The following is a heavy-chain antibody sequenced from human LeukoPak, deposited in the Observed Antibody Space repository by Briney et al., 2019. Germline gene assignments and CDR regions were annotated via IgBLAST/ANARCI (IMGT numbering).Heavy chain of an antibody. Sequence: GGSLRFSCAASGFTFSSYSMNWVRQAPGKGLEWVSSISSSSSYIYYADSVKGRFTISRDNAKNSLYLQMNSLRAEDTAVYYCARDGLSSSWYYFDYWGQGTLVTVSS. D-gene: IGHD6-13*01. CDR3: ARDGLSSSWYYFDY. CDR1: GFTFSSYS. CDR2: ISSSSSYI. J-gene: IGHJ4*02. V-gene: IGHV3-21*01.